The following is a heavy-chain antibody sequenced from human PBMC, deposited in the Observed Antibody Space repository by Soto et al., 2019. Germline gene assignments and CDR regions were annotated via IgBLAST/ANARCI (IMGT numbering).Heavy chain of an antibody. D-gene: IGHD2-2*01. CDR3: ARGFVVVPAAIVAFDI. CDR1: GGSISSGGYY. CDR2: IYYSGST. J-gene: IGHJ3*02. V-gene: IGHV4-31*03. Sequence: QVQLQESGPGLVKPSQTLSLTCTVSGGSISSGGYYWSWIRQHPGKGLEWIGYIYYSGSTYYNPSLKSRVTISVDTSKNQFSLKLSSVTAADTAVYYCARGFVVVPAAIVAFDIWGQGTMVTVSS.